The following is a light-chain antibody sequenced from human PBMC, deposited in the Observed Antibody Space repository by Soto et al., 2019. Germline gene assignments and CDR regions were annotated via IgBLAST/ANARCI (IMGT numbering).Light chain of an antibody. V-gene: IGKV1-33*01. CDR1: QDSSNY. CDR3: QQYDNLPSYT. CDR2: DAS. J-gene: IGKJ2*01. Sequence: DIQMTQSPSSLSASVGDRVTITCQASQDSSNYLNWYQQKPGKAPKLLSYDASNLEIGVPSRFSGSGSGTDFTFTISSLQPEDIATYYCQQYDNLPSYTFGQGTKLEIK.